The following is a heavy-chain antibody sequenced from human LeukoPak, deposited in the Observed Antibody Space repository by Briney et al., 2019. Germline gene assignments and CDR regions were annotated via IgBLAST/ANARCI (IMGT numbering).Heavy chain of an antibody. CDR2: MSSDGNKK. J-gene: IGHJ6*02. V-gene: IGHV3-30-3*01. CDR3: ARGDYDLSGSYHYGMDV. CDR1: GLTFNSYT. D-gene: IGHD3-10*01. Sequence: GGSLRLSCAAPGLTFNSYTMHWVRQAPGKGLEWVAVMSSDGNKKFYAEYVKGRFTISRDNSGNTLYLEMNSLRGEDTAVYYCARGDYDLSGSYHYGMDVWGQGTTVTVSS.